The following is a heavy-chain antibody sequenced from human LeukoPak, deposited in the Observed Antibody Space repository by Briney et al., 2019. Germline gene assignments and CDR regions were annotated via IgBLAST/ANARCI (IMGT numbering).Heavy chain of an antibody. D-gene: IGHD5-24*01. CDR3: AREDGYNYPKPFDY. J-gene: IGHJ4*02. CDR1: GFTFSSYG. Sequence: PGRSLRLSCAAAGFTFSSYGMHWVRQAPGKWLEWVAIIWYDGSTKYYADSVKGRFTISRDNSKNTLYLQMNSLRAEDTAVYYCAREDGYNYPKPFDYWGQGTLVTVSS. V-gene: IGHV3-33*01. CDR2: IWYDGSTK.